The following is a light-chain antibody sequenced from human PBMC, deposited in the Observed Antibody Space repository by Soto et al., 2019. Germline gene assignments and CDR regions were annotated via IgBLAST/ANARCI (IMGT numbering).Light chain of an antibody. CDR2: EVT. J-gene: IGLJ1*01. Sequence: QSVLTQPASVSGSPGQSITISCTGTSSDVGAYSYVSWYQHHPGKAPRLMISEVTNRPSGVSNRFSGSKSGNSASLTISGLQPDDEADYYCSSYTGSSTLYVFGTGTKVTVL. CDR3: SSYTGSSTLYV. V-gene: IGLV2-14*01. CDR1: SSDVGAYSY.